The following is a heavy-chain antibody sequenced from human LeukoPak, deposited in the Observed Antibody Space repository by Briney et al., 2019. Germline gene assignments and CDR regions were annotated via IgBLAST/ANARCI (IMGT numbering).Heavy chain of an antibody. D-gene: IGHD2-15*01. Sequence: GASLQISCKGSGYFFISYWIGWVRQLPGKVLEWMGISYPGDSATRYSPSFQGQVIISADKSISTVYLQWSSLKASDSAMYYCARHTRYCSGGSCYYYYMDVWGKGTTVTVSS. V-gene: IGHV5-51*01. CDR3: ARHTRYCSGGSCYYYYMDV. J-gene: IGHJ6*03. CDR2: SYPGDSAT. CDR1: GYFFISYW.